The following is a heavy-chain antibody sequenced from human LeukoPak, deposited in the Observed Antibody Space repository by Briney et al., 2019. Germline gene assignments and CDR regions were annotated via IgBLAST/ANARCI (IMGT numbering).Heavy chain of an antibody. V-gene: IGHV1-69*13. CDR2: IIPIFGTA. CDR3: AREGGPFSNAFDI. Sequence: SVKVSCKASGGTFSSYAISWVRQAPGQGLEWMGGIIPIFGTANYAQKFQGRVTITADESTSTAYMELSSLRSEDTAVYYCAREGGPFSNAFDIWGQGTMVTVSS. CDR1: GGTFSSYA. D-gene: IGHD2/OR15-2a*01. J-gene: IGHJ3*02.